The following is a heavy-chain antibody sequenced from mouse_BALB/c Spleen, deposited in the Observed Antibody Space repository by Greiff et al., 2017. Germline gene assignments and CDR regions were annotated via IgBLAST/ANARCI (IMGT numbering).Heavy chain of an antibody. CDR2: ISSGGSYT. Sequence: EVQLVESGGGLVKPGGSLKLSCAASGFTFSSYTMSWVRQTPEKRLEWVATISSGGSYTYYPDSVKGRFTISRDNAKNTLYLQMSSLKSEDTAMYYCTRVYYGLYYAMDYWGQGTSVTVSS. CDR1: GFTFSSYT. J-gene: IGHJ4*01. D-gene: IGHD2-1*01. V-gene: IGHV5-6-4*01. CDR3: TRVYYGLYYAMDY.